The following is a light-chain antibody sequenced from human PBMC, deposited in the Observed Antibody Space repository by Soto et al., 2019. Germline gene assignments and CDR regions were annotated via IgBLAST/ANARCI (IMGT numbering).Light chain of an antibody. CDR1: SSDVGGYNY. Sequence: QSALTQPASVSGSPGQSITISCTGTSSDVGGYNYVSWYQQHPGKAPKLMIYDVSNRPSGVSNRFSGSKSGNTASLTISGLQAQDEADYYCCSYTSSSISYGFGTGTKVTVL. CDR3: CSYTSSSISYG. CDR2: DVS. J-gene: IGLJ1*01. V-gene: IGLV2-14*01.